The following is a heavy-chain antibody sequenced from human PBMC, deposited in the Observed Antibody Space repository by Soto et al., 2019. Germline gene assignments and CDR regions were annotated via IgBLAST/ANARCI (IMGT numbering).Heavy chain of an antibody. V-gene: IGHV3-21*01. CDR2: ITVPDTF. D-gene: IGHD3-10*01. Sequence: GSLRISSASSGVTFSSYAMPWVRQAPGRGLDWVSCITVPDTFHSDSVKGRFTISRENAKNTLYLQMSSLRAEDTAVYYCARDENLVRRVRFDSWGPGTLVTVSS. CDR1: GVTFSSYA. J-gene: IGHJ4*02. CDR3: ARDENLVRRVRFDS.